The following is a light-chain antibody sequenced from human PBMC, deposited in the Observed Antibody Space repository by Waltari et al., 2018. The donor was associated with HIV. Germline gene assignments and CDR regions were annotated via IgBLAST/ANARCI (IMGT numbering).Light chain of an antibody. V-gene: IGLV2-11*01. CDR2: DVN. CDR3: CSYAGSNTFYV. CDR1: SRDIGGSNY. J-gene: IGLJ1*01. Sequence: QSALTQPRSVSGSPGQTVTISCRGTSRDIGGSNYVSWYQQHPAEAPRLMIYDVNKPPSGVPDRFSGSKSGNTASLTISGLQAEDEADYYCCSYAGSNTFYVFGTGTEVTVL.